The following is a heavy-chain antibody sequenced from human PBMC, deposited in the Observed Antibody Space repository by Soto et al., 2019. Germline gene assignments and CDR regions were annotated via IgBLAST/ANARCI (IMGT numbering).Heavy chain of an antibody. Sequence: QGQLVQSGGEVKKPGASVKVSCKASGYTFTRYGISWVRQAPGQGLEWMGWISGDSGDTKYAQKFQGRVTMTVDTSTTTAYMELRSLTSDDRAVYYCAKNGQPPYYYYGMDVWGQGTTVTVSS. CDR3: AKNGQPPYYYYGMDV. D-gene: IGHD2-8*01. V-gene: IGHV1-18*01. CDR1: GYTFTRYG. J-gene: IGHJ6*02. CDR2: ISGDSGDT.